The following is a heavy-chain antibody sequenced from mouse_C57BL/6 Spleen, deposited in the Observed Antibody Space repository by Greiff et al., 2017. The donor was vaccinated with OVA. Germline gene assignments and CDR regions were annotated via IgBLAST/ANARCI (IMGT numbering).Heavy chain of an antibody. Sequence: QVQLQQSGAELVKPGASVKISCKASGYTFTDYYINWVKQRPGQGLEWIGKIGPGSGSTYYNQKFKGKATLTVDKSSSTAYMQLSSLTSEDSAVYYCATGTTWKYYYAMDYWGQGTSVTVSS. J-gene: IGHJ4*01. V-gene: IGHV1-77*01. CDR1: GYTFTDYY. D-gene: IGHD2-14*01. CDR2: IGPGSGST. CDR3: ATGTTWKYYYAMDY.